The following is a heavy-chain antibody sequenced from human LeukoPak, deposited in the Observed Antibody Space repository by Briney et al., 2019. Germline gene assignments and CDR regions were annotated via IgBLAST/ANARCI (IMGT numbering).Heavy chain of an antibody. CDR1: GFTFSSYA. D-gene: IGHD3-16*01. CDR2: ISGSGGST. Sequence: GGSLRLSCAASGFTFSSYAMSWVRQAPGKGLEWVSAISGSGGSTYYADSVKGRFTISRDNSKNTLYLQMNSLRAEDTAVYYCAKDLGDYVWGSHGYFDCWGQGTLVTVSS. CDR3: AKDLGDYVWGSHGYFDC. J-gene: IGHJ4*02. V-gene: IGHV3-23*01.